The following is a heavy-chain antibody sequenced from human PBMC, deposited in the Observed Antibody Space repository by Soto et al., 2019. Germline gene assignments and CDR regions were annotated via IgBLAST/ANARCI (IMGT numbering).Heavy chain of an antibody. CDR3: VRGYSSKHEGYYGMDF. CDR1: GGSFSGYY. Sequence: QVQLQQWGAGLLKPSETLSLTCAVYGGSFSGYYWSWIRQPPGKGLEWIGEINHSGSTNYNPSLKSRVTISVDTSKNQFSLKLSSVTAADTAVYYCVRGYSSKHEGYYGMDFWGQGTTVTVSS. J-gene: IGHJ6*02. V-gene: IGHV4-34*01. CDR2: INHSGST. D-gene: IGHD5-18*01.